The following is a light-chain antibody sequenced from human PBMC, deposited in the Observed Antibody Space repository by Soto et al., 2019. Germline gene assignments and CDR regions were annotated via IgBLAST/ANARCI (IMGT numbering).Light chain of an antibody. CDR2: EDN. CDR3: QSYDSSGV. V-gene: IGLV6-57*04. Sequence: NFMLTQPHSVSESPGKTVTISCTRSSGSIASNYEQWYQQRPGSAPTTVIYEDNQRPSGVPDRFSGSIDSSSNSASLTISGLKTEDEADYYCQSYDSSGVFGGGTKLTVL. CDR1: SGSIASNY. J-gene: IGLJ2*01.